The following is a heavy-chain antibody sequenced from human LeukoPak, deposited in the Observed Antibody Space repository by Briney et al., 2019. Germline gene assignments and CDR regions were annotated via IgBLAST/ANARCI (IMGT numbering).Heavy chain of an antibody. D-gene: IGHD3-3*01. CDR2: ISSSGSTI. J-gene: IGHJ4*02. CDR3: AKGSADRLRFLEWLPDPGTFDY. V-gene: IGHV3-11*01. Sequence: GGSLRLSCAASGFTFSDYYMSWIRQAPGKGLEWVSYISSSGSTIYYADSVKGRFTISRDNSKNTLYLQMNSLRAEDTAVYYCAKGSADRLRFLEWLPDPGTFDYWGQGTLVTVSS. CDR1: GFTFSDYY.